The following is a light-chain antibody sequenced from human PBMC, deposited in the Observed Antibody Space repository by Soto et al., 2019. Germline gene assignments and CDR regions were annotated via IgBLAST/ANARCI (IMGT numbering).Light chain of an antibody. CDR1: QSISSW. CDR3: QPYNSNPLT. Sequence: DIQMTQSPSTLSASVGDRVTITCRASQSISSWLAWYQQKPGKAPKLLIYKASSLESGVPSRFSGRGSGTEFTLTISSLQPDDLATYYCQPYNSNPLTFGGGTKVEIK. J-gene: IGKJ4*01. CDR2: KAS. V-gene: IGKV1-5*03.